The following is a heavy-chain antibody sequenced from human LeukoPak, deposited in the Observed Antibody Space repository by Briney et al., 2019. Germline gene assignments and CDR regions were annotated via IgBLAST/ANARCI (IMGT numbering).Heavy chain of an antibody. CDR3: ARERRGANY. J-gene: IGHJ4*02. D-gene: IGHD1-26*01. Sequence: PSETLSLTCTVSGGSISSSSYYWGWIRQPPGKGLEWIGSIYYSGSTYYNPSLKSRVTISVDTSKNQFSLKLSSVTAADTAVYYCARERRGANYWGQGTLVTVSS. V-gene: IGHV4-39*07. CDR2: IYYSGST. CDR1: GGSISSSSYY.